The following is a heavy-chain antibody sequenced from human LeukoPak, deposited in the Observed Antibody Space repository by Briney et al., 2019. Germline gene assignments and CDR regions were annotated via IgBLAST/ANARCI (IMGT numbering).Heavy chain of an antibody. CDR1: GYTFTSYG. CDR3: ARFDIVVVPAAMGNAYYYYYGMDV. J-gene: IGHJ6*02. CDR2: MSAYNGDT. D-gene: IGHD2-2*01. Sequence: ASVEVCCKASGYTFTSYGISWMRQAPGQGLEWMGWMSAYNGDTNYAQKLQGRVTMTTDTSTSTAYMELRSLRSDDTAVYYCARFDIVVVPAAMGNAYYYYYGMDVWGQGTTVTVSS. V-gene: IGHV1-18*01.